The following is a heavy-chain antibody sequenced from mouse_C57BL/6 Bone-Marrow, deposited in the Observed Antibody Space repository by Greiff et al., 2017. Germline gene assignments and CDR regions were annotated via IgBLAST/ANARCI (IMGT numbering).Heavy chain of an antibody. D-gene: IGHD1-1*01. CDR1: GYTFTSYW. CDR2: IYPGSGST. Sequence: QVQLKQPGAELVKPGASVKMSCKASGYTFTSYWITWVKQRPGQGLEWIGDIYPGSGSTNYNEKFKSKATLTVDTSSSTAYMQLSSLTSEDSAVYYCARDTTVTHPGYAMDYWGQGTSVTVSS. V-gene: IGHV1-55*01. CDR3: ARDTTVTHPGYAMDY. J-gene: IGHJ4*01.